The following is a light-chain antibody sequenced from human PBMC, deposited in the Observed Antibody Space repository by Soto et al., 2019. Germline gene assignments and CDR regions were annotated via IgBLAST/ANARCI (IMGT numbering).Light chain of an antibody. CDR1: QSVSTY. Sequence: EVVLTQSPATLSLSPGERATLSCRASQSVSTYLAWYQQKPGQAPRLLIYGASSRATGIPGRFSGSGSGTDFTLTISRLEPEDFAVYYCQQYGSSPSTFGQGTKVDIK. CDR2: GAS. CDR3: QQYGSSPST. V-gene: IGKV3-20*01. J-gene: IGKJ1*01.